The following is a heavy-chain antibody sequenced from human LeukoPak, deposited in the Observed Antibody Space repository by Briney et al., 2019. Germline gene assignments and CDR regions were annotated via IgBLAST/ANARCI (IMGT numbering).Heavy chain of an antibody. Sequence: PGGSLRLSCAASGFTFSDYYMSWIRQAPGKGLEWVSYISSSGSTIYYADSVKGRFTISRDNAKNFLILQMNSLRAEDTAVYFCVTWSGGGYEPLNFWGQGTLVTVSS. J-gene: IGHJ4*02. CDR1: GFTFSDYY. V-gene: IGHV3-11*04. CDR2: ISSSGSTI. D-gene: IGHD3-3*01. CDR3: VTWSGGGYEPLNF.